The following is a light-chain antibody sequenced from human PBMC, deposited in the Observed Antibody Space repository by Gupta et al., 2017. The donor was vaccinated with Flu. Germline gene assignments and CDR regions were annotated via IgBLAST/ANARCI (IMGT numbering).Light chain of an antibody. Sequence: QSVLTQPPSVSGAPGQRLTISCTGSSSNFGAGFDVHWYQQLPGTAPKLLIYGNHNRPSGVPDRFSGSKSGTSASLAITGLQAEDEAHYYCQSYDSSLSGSVFGGGTKLTVL. CDR1: SSNFGAGFD. CDR3: QSYDSSLSGSV. J-gene: IGLJ3*02. CDR2: GNH. V-gene: IGLV1-40*01.